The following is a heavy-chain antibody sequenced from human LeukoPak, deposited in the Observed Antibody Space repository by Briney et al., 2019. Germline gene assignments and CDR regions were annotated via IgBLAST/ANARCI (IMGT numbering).Heavy chain of an antibody. D-gene: IGHD2-15*01. J-gene: IGHJ5*02. CDR2: ISAYNGNT. Sequence: ASVKVSCKASGYTFTSYGISWVRQAPGQGLEWMGWISAYNGNTNYAQKLQGSVTMTTDTSTSTAYMELRSLRSDDMAVYYCARTPRLLGYCSGGSCYDWFDPWGQGTLVTVSS. CDR3: ARTPRLLGYCSGGSCYDWFDP. V-gene: IGHV1-18*03. CDR1: GYTFTSYG.